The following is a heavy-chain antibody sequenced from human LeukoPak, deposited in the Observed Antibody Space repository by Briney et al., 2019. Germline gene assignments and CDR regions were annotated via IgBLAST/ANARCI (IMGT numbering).Heavy chain of an antibody. V-gene: IGHV4-34*01. CDR2: INHSGST. D-gene: IGHD3-22*01. CDR3: ASLTMIVVP. CDR1: GGSFSGYY. Sequence: SETLSLTCAVYGGSFSGYYWSWIHQPPGKGLEWIGEINHSGSTNYNLSLKSRVTISVDTSKNQFSLRLSSVTAADTAVYYCASLTMIVVPWGQGTLVTVSS. J-gene: IGHJ5*02.